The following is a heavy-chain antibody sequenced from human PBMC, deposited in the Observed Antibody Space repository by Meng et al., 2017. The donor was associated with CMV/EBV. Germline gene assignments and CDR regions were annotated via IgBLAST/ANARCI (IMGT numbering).Heavy chain of an antibody. V-gene: IGHV3-43*01. Sequence: GSLRLSCAASGFTFDDYTMHWVRQAPGKGLEWVSLISWDGGSTYYADSVKGRFTISRDNSKNSLYLQMNSLRTEDTALYYCAKGIWFGELLSPFDYWGQGTLVTVSS. CDR2: ISWDGGST. D-gene: IGHD3-10*01. CDR3: AKGIWFGELLSPFDY. CDR1: GFTFDDYT. J-gene: IGHJ4*02.